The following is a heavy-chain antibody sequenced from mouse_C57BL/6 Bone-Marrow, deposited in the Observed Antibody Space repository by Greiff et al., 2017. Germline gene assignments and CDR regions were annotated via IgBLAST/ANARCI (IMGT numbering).Heavy chain of an antibody. Sequence: EVQRVESGGDLVKPGGSLKLSCAASGFTFSSYGMSWVRQTPDKRLEWVGTISSGGSYTYYQDSVKGRCTISRDNAKNTLYLQMSSLKSEDTAMYSCGRDGGYYFDYWGQGTTLTVSS. J-gene: IGHJ2*01. D-gene: IGHD1-1*02. V-gene: IGHV5-6*01. CDR3: GRDGGYYFDY. CDR2: ISSGGSYT. CDR1: GFTFSSYG.